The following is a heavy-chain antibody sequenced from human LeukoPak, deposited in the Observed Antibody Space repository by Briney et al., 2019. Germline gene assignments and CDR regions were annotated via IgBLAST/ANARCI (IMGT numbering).Heavy chain of an antibody. D-gene: IGHD3-9*01. CDR1: GFTFSTYA. CDR2: ISYDGGNK. J-gene: IGHJ4*02. Sequence: GGPLRLSCAASGFTFSTYAIPGAPQAPGKGLEWVAVISYDGGNKYYADSVKGRFTISRDNSKNTLYLQMNSLRAEDTAVYYCAKDRVLTGDYWGQGTLVTVSS. CDR3: AKDRVLTGDY. V-gene: IGHV3-30*18.